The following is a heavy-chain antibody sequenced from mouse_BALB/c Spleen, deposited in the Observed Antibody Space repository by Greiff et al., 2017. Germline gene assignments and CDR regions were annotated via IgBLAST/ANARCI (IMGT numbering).Heavy chain of an antibody. Sequence: VKLQESGPGLVAPSQSLSITCTVSGFSFTSYGVHWVRQPPGKGLEWLGVIWAGGSTNYNSALMSRLSISKDNSKSQVFLKMNRLQTDDTAMYYCASYGARRAWFAYWGQGTLVTVSA. D-gene: IGHD1-1*02. CDR1: GFSFTSYG. J-gene: IGHJ3*01. CDR2: IWAGGST. CDR3: ASYGARRAWFAY. V-gene: IGHV2-9*02.